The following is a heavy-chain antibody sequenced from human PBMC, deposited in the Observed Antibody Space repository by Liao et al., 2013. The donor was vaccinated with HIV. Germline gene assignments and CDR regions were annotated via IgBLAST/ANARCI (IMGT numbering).Heavy chain of an antibody. CDR2: VYTSGST. CDR1: GGFISNYY. V-gene: IGHV4-4*07. Sequence: QVQLQESGPGLVKPSETLSLTCTVSGGFISNYYWSWIRQPAGKELEWIGRVYTSGSTSYNPSLKSRVTMSLYTSKNQFSLRLDSVTAADTAIYYCAISFLFWQCLVQRDSILFDIWGQGTMVTVSS. J-gene: IGHJ3*02. D-gene: IGHD6-19*01. CDR3: AISFLFWQCLVQRDSILFDI.